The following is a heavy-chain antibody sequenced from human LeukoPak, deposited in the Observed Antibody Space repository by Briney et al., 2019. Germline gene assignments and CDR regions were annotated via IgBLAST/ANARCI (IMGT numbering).Heavy chain of an antibody. J-gene: IGHJ4*02. CDR3: AKDANYLRSSGYLVPIDF. CDR2: ISSNGLGT. D-gene: IGHD3-22*01. CDR1: GFTFSRNA. Sequence: GGSLRLSCAASGFTFSRNAVNWVRQAPGKGLEWVAAISSNGLGTYYADSVKGRFNISRDNSRNTLYLQMNSLRIEDTAFYYCAKDANYLRSSGYLVPIDFWGQGTLVTVSS. V-gene: IGHV3-23*01.